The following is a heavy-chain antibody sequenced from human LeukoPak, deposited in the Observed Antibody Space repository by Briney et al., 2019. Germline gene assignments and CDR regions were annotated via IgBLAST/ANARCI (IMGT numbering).Heavy chain of an antibody. CDR3: AKVGDGYNFYFDY. D-gene: IGHD5-12*01. Sequence: GSLRLSCAASGFTFSSSGMHWVRQAPGKGLEWVAVISYDGSNKYYADSVKGRFTISRDNSKNTLYLQMNSLRAEDTAVYYCAKVGDGYNFYFDYWGQGTLVTVSS. J-gene: IGHJ4*02. CDR1: GFTFSSSG. V-gene: IGHV3-30*18. CDR2: ISYDGSNK.